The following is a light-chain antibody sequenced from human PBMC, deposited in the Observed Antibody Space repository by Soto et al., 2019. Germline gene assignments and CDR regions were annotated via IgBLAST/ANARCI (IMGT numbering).Light chain of an antibody. J-gene: IGKJ1*01. CDR3: PHCGSSPWT. CDR1: QSVSSTS. V-gene: IGKV3-20*01. CDR2: GAS. Sequence: EVGLKKSPGTLSLYKGERGTLLCLASQSVSSTSLAWYQQKPGQAPRLLIYGASSRATGIPDRFSGSGSGTDFTLTIICLDPEHAAPYYRPHCGSSPWTFCRGT.